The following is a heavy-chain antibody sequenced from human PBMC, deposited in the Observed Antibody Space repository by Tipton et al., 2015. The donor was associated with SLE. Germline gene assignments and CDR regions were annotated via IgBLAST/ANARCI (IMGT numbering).Heavy chain of an antibody. Sequence: PGLVKPSGTLSLTCVISGGSISTNSWWSWVRQSPGKGLEWLGQIYHTGSTRHNPSLKSRVTVSVDRSKNQFSLRLTSVTGADTAVYYCTRDLYGSGKYAFDMWSQGTLVTVSS. CDR1: GGSISTNSW. J-gene: IGHJ3*02. D-gene: IGHD3-10*01. CDR2: IYHTGST. V-gene: IGHV4-4*02. CDR3: TRDLYGSGKYAFDM.